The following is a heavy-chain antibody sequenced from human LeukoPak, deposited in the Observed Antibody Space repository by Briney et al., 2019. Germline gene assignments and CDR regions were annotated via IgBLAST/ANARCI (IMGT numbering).Heavy chain of an antibody. CDR2: IDPSDSYT. D-gene: IGHD1-20*01. Sequence: GESLKISCKGSGYSFTSYWVSWVRQMPGKGLEWMGRIDPSDSYTNYSPSFQGHVTISADKSISTAYLQWSSLKASDTAMYYCARRLRFNWNEIGYWGQGTLVTVSS. CDR3: ARRLRFNWNEIGY. V-gene: IGHV5-10-1*01. CDR1: GYSFTSYW. J-gene: IGHJ4*02.